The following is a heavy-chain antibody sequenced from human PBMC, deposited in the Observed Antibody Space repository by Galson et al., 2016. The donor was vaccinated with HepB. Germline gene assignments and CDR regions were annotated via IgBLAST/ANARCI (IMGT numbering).Heavy chain of an antibody. V-gene: IGHV3-11*05. CDR2: ISTGGTYT. CDR3: ARARAGGYESYDY. J-gene: IGHJ4*02. Sequence: SLRFSCAASGFAFSDYYMNWIRQPPGKGLEWVSYISTGGTYTNYADSVNGRFTISRDNAKNSLYLQMDSLRAEDTALYYCARARAGGYESYDYWGQGTLVTVSS. D-gene: IGHD5-12*01. CDR1: GFAFSDYY.